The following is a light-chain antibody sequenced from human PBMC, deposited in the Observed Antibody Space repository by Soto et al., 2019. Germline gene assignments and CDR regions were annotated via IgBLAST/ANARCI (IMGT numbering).Light chain of an antibody. CDR2: GAS. CDR1: QSVSSDT. J-gene: IGKJ1*01. CDR3: QQYGTSPSWS. V-gene: IGKV3-20*01. Sequence: ETVLTQSPGTLSLSPGERATLSCRARQSVSSDTLAWYQQKPGQAPRLLLYGASTSATGIPDRFSGSGSGTDFTLTVSRLEPDDFAVYYCQQYGTSPSWSFGQGTKVEIK.